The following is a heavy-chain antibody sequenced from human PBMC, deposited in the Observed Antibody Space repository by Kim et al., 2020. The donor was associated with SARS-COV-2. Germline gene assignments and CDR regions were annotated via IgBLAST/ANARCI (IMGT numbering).Heavy chain of an antibody. CDR2: ISGSDGT. D-gene: IGHD2-8*01. V-gene: IGHV3-23*01. CDR1: GFTFSSYA. Sequence: GGSLRLSCAASGFTFSSYAVSWVRQAPGKGLEWVSTISGSDGTYYADSVKGRFTISRDNSKNTLYLQMNSLRAEDTAVYYCAKVMEWVRLRAFDYWGQGT. CDR3: AKVMEWVRLRAFDY. J-gene: IGHJ4*02.